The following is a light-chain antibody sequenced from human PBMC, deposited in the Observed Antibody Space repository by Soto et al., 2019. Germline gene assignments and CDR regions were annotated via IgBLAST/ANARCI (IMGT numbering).Light chain of an antibody. CDR1: ESVSSSY. Sequence: IVLPQSPGTLSLSPGERATLSCRASESVSSSYLAWYQQKPGQAPRLLIYGASSTATGIPDRFSGSGSGTDFTLTISRLEPEDFAVYYCQQYGSSYPWTFGQGTKVDI. CDR2: GAS. CDR3: QQYGSSYPWT. V-gene: IGKV3-20*01. J-gene: IGKJ1*01.